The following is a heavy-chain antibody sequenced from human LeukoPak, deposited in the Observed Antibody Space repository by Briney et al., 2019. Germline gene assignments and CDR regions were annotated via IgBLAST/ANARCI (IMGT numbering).Heavy chain of an antibody. V-gene: IGHV3-33*01. D-gene: IGHD6-13*01. CDR1: GFTFKSYG. CDR3: ARVSGYSGTWYVDY. J-gene: IGHJ4*02. CDR2: IWYDGSNK. Sequence: GSLRLSCVASGFTFKSYGMHWVRQAPGKGLEWVAIIWYDGSNKYYADFVKGRFTTSRDNSKNTLYLQMNSLRAGDTAVYYCARVSGYSGTWYVDYWGQGTLVTVSS.